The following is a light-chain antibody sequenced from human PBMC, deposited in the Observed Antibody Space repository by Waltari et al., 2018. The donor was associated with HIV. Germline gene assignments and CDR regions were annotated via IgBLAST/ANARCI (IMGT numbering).Light chain of an antibody. CDR1: QDISNY. J-gene: IGKJ4*01. CDR3: QHYDNLPLT. V-gene: IGKV1-33*01. Sequence: DIQMTQSPSSLSASVGDRVSITCQASQDISNYLNWHQQKPGKAPKLLIYDASNLGTGVPSSFSGSGSGTDFTLTISNLQPEDIATYYCQHYDNLPLTFGGGTKVEIK. CDR2: DAS.